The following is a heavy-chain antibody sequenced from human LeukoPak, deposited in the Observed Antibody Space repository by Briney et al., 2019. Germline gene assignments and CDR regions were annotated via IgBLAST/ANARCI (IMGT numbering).Heavy chain of an antibody. V-gene: IGHV3-23*01. CDR1: GFSFTIYA. CDR3: ARRATVVGPAPFDH. D-gene: IGHD4-23*01. J-gene: IGHJ4*02. Sequence: DPGGSLRLYCAASGFSFTIYAMSWVRQAPGKGLEWVSAISPGGDTIYYLDSVKGRFTISRDNSKNTLYLQMNSLRAEDTAVYYCARRATVVGPAPFDHWGQGTLVTVSS. CDR2: ISPGGDTI.